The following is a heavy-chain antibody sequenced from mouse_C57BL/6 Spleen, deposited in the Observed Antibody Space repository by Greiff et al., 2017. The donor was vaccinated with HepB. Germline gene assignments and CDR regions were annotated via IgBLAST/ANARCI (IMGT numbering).Heavy chain of an antibody. Sequence: QVQLQQPGAELVRPGSSVKLSCKASGYTFTSYWMHWVKQRPIQGLEWIGNIDPSDSETHYNQKFKDKATLTVDKSSSTAYMQLSSLTSEDSAVYFCAREGGSYYGYFAYGGQGTLVTVSA. J-gene: IGHJ3*01. CDR2: IDPSDSET. CDR3: AREGGSYYGYFAY. V-gene: IGHV1-52*01. D-gene: IGHD2-2*01. CDR1: GYTFTSYW.